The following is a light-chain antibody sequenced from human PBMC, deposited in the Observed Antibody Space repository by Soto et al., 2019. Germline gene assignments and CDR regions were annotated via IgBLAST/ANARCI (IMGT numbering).Light chain of an antibody. CDR3: QNYNYWPPAT. J-gene: IGKJ4*01. V-gene: IGKV3-15*01. CDR1: QNIRSN. CDR2: GAS. Sequence: EIVMTQSPATLSVSPGERATLSCRASQNIRSNVAWYQQRPGQAPRLLIFGASVRATGVPDRFSGSGSGTDFTLTINSLQSEDVALYYCQNYNYWPPATFGGGTKVEI.